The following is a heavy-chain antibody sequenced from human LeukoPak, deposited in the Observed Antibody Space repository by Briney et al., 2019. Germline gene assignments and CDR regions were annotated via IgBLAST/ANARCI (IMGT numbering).Heavy chain of an antibody. J-gene: IGHJ6*02. CDR3: ARGEYSSSWYPSGGMDV. CDR1: GGSFSNYY. Sequence: SETLSLTCAVYGGSFSNYYWSWIRQPPGKGLEWIGEINHSGSTNYNPSLKRRVTISVDTSKNQFSLKLSSVTAADTAVYYCARGEYSSSWYPSGGMDVWGQGTTVTVSS. D-gene: IGHD6-13*01. CDR2: INHSGST. V-gene: IGHV4-34*01.